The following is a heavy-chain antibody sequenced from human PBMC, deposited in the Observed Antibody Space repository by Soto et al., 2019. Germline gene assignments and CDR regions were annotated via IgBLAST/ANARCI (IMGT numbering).Heavy chain of an antibody. CDR1: GGSINSGVYY. CDR2: IYYSGTT. CDR3: AGISVAEVAFDF. Sequence: QVQLQESGPGLVKPSQTLSLTCTVSGGSINSGVYYWSWIRQHPGKGLEWIGNIYYSGTTHYNPSLKSRVTISVDTSKNQFSLKLSSMTAADTAVYYCAGISVAEVAFDFWGQGTMVTVSS. D-gene: IGHD6-19*01. J-gene: IGHJ3*01. V-gene: IGHV4-31*03.